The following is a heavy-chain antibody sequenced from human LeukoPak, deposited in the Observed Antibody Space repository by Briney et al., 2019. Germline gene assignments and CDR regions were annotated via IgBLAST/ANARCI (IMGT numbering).Heavy chain of an antibody. CDR2: ISSSEDSM. V-gene: IGHV3-48*03. Sequence: PGGSLRLSWAGSGFTFSTYEMNWVRQAPGKGLEWISYISSSEDSMYYADSVKGRFTVSRDNAKSSLFLQMNSLRVEDTAVYYCARESAHCGGDCYDYWGQGTLVTVSS. CDR1: GFTFSTYE. J-gene: IGHJ4*02. CDR3: ARESAHCGGDCYDY. D-gene: IGHD2-21*01.